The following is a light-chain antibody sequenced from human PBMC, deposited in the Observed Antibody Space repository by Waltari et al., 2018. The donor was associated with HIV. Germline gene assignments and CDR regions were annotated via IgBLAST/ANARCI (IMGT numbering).Light chain of an antibody. Sequence: SYMLPQPPSVSVAPGETARITCEGDNIGSRSVEWYQQKAGQAPVLVIYYDIDRPSGIPERFSGSNSDNTATLTISRVEAGDEADYYCQVWDGDSNHVVFGGGTKLTVL. CDR1: NIGSRS. CDR2: YDI. V-gene: IGLV3-21*04. CDR3: QVWDGDSNHVV. J-gene: IGLJ2*01.